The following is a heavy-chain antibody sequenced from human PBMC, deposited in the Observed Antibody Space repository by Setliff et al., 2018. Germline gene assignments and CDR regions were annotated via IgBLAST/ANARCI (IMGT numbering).Heavy chain of an antibody. CDR3: AKEPAISLTEAIRRSYYDYALDV. CDR1: GYTFTYFG. D-gene: IGHD3-9*01. J-gene: IGHJ6*02. Sequence: ASVKVSCKASGYTFTYFGVSWLRLAPGQGLEWMGWISGHNDTTIIEPKFQGRLALTTDTGSDTAYMELRNLRFDDAAIYDCAKEPAISLTEAIRRSYYDYALDVWGQGTTVTVSS. CDR2: ISGHNDTT. V-gene: IGHV1-18*01.